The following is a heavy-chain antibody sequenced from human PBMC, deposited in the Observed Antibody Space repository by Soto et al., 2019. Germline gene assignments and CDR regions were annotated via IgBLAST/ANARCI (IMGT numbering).Heavy chain of an antibody. Sequence: EVHLVESGGDLVQPGGSLRLSCVASGFTFSDYWMTWVRQTPGKGLEGVANMNPDGSEQYYLDSVKGRFTISRDNAKKSLYLQMTCLRGEVTVGYYCTGDLIHVCGPWGQGERVIVSS. J-gene: IGHJ5*02. CDR1: GFTFSDYW. CDR2: MNPDGSEQ. V-gene: IGHV3-7*04. D-gene: IGHD2-21*01. CDR3: TGDLIHVCGP.